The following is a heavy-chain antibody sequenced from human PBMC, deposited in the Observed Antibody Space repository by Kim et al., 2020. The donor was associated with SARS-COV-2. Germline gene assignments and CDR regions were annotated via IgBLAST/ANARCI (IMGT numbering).Heavy chain of an antibody. CDR3: ARDVRVDTAMDDYYYGMDV. J-gene: IGHJ6*02. Sequence: ASVKVSCKASGYTFTSYAMHWVRQAPGQRLEWMGWINAGNGNTKYSQKFQGRVTITRDTSASTAYMELSSLRSEYTAVYYCARDVRVDTAMDDYYYGMDVWDQGTTVTVSS. CDR1: GYTFTSYA. CDR2: INAGNGNT. D-gene: IGHD5-18*01. V-gene: IGHV1-3*01.